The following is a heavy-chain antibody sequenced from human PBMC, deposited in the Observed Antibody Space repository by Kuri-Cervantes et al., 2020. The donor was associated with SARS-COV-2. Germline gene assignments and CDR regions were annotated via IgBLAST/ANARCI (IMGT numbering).Heavy chain of an antibody. D-gene: IGHD2-15*01. CDR3: ARGDFTAGFY. CDR1: GGTFSSYA. CDR2: IIPIFGTA. V-gene: IGHV1-69*05. J-gene: IGHJ4*02. Sequence: SVKVSCKASGGTFSSYAISWVRQAPGQGLEWMGGIIPIFGTADYAQRVQDRVILTRDTSTSTTYMELRSLRSDDTAVYYCARGDFTAGFYWGQGTQVTVSS.